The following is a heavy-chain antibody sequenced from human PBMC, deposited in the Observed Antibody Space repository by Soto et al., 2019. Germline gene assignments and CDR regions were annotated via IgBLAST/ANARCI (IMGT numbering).Heavy chain of an antibody. J-gene: IGHJ6*02. CDR2: ISYDGSNK. Sequence: QVQLVESGGGVVQPGRSLRLSCAASGFTFSSYGMHWVRQAPGKGLEWVAVISYDGSNKYYADSVKGRFTISRDNSKNTLYLQMNSLKPEDTAVYYCARYCTSRSCYRYPYHSGMDVWGQGTTVTVSS. D-gene: IGHD2-2*01. V-gene: IGHV3-30*03. CDR1: GFTFSSYG. CDR3: ARYCTSRSCYRYPYHSGMDV.